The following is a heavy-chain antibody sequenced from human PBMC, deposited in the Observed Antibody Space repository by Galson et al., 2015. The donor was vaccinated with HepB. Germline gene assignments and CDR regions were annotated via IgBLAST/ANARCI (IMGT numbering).Heavy chain of an antibody. CDR3: ASQPAVDYYDSSTAFDL. J-gene: IGHJ2*01. V-gene: IGHV4-59*08. D-gene: IGHD3-22*01. CDR2: IYYSGST. CDR1: SGSISSYY. Sequence: ETLSLTCTVSSGSISSYYWSWIRQPPGKGLEWIGYIYYSGSTNYNPSLKSRVTISVDTSKNQFSLKLSSVTAADTAVYYCASQPAVDYYDSSTAFDLWGRGTLVTVSS.